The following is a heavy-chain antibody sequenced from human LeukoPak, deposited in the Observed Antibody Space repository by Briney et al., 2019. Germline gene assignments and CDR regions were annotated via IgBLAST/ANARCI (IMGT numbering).Heavy chain of an antibody. CDR1: GSSISNYY. Sequence: SETLSLTCTVSGSSISNYYWSWIRQPAGRGLEWIGRVQTSGSTKYNPSLKSRVTMSVDTSKNQFSLKLSSVTAADTAVYYCARDVGSSDAFDIWGQGTMVIVSS. CDR2: VQTSGST. CDR3: ARDVGSSDAFDI. J-gene: IGHJ3*02. V-gene: IGHV4-4*07. D-gene: IGHD3-10*01.